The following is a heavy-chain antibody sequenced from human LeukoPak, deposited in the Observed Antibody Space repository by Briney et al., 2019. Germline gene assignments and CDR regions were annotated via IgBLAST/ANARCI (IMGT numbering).Heavy chain of an antibody. CDR2: IYYSGNT. D-gene: IGHD2-2*01. CDR1: GDSISSSSYY. CDR3: ARHEADAPLGHAFDI. Sequence: SSETLSLTCTVSGDSISSSSYYWGWIRQPPGKGLEWIGSIYYSGNTYYNPSYKRRVTIRLDTSRNHFTLKLSSVIAADTAVYYGARHEADAPLGHAFDIWGQGTMVTVSS. V-gene: IGHV4-39*01. J-gene: IGHJ3*02.